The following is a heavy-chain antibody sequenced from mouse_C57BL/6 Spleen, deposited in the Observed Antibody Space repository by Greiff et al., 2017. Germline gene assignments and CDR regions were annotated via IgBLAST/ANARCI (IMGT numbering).Heavy chain of an antibody. CDR3: TREGYYDCDDRYFDV. Sequence: VQLQQSGAELVRPGASVTLSCKASGYTFTDYEMHWVKQTPVHGLEWIGAIDPETGGTAYNQKFTGKAILTADKSSSTAYMELRSLTSEDSAVYYGTREGYYDCDDRYFDVWGTGTTVTVSS. CDR1: GYTFTDYE. J-gene: IGHJ1*03. D-gene: IGHD2-4*01. CDR2: IDPETGGT. V-gene: IGHV1-15*01.